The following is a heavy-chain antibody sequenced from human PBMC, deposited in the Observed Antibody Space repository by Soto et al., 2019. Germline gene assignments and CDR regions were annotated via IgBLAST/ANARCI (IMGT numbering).Heavy chain of an antibody. CDR3: AKDGGYSYGPYDY. CDR2: ISSSSSTI. CDR1: GFTFGSYS. D-gene: IGHD5-18*01. V-gene: IGHV3-48*01. Sequence: GGSLRLSCADSGFTFGSYSMNWVRQAPGKGLEWVSYISSSSSTIYYADSVEGRFTISRDNAKNSLDLQMNSLRAEDTAVYYCAKDGGYSYGPYDYWGQGTLVTVS. J-gene: IGHJ4*02.